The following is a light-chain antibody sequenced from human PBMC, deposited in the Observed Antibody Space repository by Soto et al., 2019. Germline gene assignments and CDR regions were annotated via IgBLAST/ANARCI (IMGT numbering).Light chain of an antibody. CDR1: GSDIGAYNF. V-gene: IGLV2-14*01. Sequence: QSALAQPPSASGSPGQSVTISCTGSGSDIGAYNFVSWYQQHPGKAPKLMIYEVNNWPSGVSNRFSGSKSGNTASLTISGLQAEDEADYYCNSYTSGSTYVFGTGTKVTVL. CDR3: NSYTSGSTYV. J-gene: IGLJ1*01. CDR2: EVN.